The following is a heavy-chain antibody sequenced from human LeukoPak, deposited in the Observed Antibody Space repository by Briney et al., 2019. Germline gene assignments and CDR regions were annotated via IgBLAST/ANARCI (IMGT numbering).Heavy chain of an antibody. CDR1: GGSFSGYY. CDR3: ARQGGWYHDY. CDR2: INHSGST. D-gene: IGHD6-19*01. Sequence: PSETLSLTCAVYGGSFSGYYWSWIRQPPGKGLEWIGEINHSGSTNYNPSLKSRVTISVDTSKNQFSLKLSSVTAADTAVYYCARQGGWYHDYWGQGTLVTVSS. V-gene: IGHV4-34*01. J-gene: IGHJ4*02.